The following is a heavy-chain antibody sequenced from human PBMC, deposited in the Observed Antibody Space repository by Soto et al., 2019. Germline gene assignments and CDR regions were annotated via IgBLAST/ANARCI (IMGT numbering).Heavy chain of an antibody. J-gene: IGHJ4*02. CDR3: ARGLVVVAATYFDY. Sequence: QVQLVQSGAEVQKPGSSVKVSCKASGGTFSSYTISWVRQAPGQGLEWMGRIIPILGIANYAQKFQGRVTITADKSTSTAYMELSSLRSEDTAVYYCARGLVVVAATYFDYWGQGTLVTVSS. V-gene: IGHV1-69*02. D-gene: IGHD2-15*01. CDR1: GGTFSSYT. CDR2: IIPILGIA.